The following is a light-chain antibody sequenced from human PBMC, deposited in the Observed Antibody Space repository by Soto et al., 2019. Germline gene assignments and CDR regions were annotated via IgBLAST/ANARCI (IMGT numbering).Light chain of an antibody. CDR1: QDISIW. Sequence: DIQMTQSPSSVSASVGDRVTITCRASQDISIWLAWYRQKPGRAPKLLIHDASSLESGVPSRFSGSGSGTEFTPTINSLQSDDSATYYCQQYQSYPWTFGQGTKVDIK. J-gene: IGKJ1*01. CDR3: QQYQSYPWT. V-gene: IGKV1-5*01. CDR2: DAS.